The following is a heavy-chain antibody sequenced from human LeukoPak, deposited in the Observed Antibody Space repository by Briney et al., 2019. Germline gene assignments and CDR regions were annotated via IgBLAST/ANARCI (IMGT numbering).Heavy chain of an antibody. CDR2: IIPIFGTV. Sequence: ASVKVSCKASGGTLSRYAISWVRQAPGQGLEWMGGIIPIFGTVNYAQKFQGRVTITADESTSTAYMELSSLRSEDTAVYYCARDPFGISGKPGWFDPWGQGTLVTVSS. CDR3: ARDPFGISGKPGWFDP. J-gene: IGHJ5*02. V-gene: IGHV1-69*13. D-gene: IGHD3-10*01. CDR1: GGTLSRYA.